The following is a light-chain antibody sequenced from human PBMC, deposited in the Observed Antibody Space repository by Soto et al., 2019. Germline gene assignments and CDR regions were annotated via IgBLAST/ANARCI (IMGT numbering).Light chain of an antibody. Sequence: EIVLTQSPGTLSLFPGDRASLSCRASQRLFNNYLAWYQQKPGQAPRLLIYDATSRAASVPDRVTGGGSGTDFTLTISGLEPQDFALYFCQQYERPPFAFGQGTKLEIK. CDR1: QRLFNNY. J-gene: IGKJ2*01. CDR3: QQYERPPFA. V-gene: IGKV3-20*01. CDR2: DAT.